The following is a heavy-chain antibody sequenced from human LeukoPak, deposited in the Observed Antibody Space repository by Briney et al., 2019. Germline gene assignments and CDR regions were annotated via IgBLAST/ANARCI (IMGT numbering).Heavy chain of an antibody. CDR2: IIWSGGST. V-gene: IGHV3-20*04. CDR1: GFTFDDYG. CDR3: ARDDYGSGSWSDY. Sequence: GGSLRLSCAASGFTFDDYGMSWVRQAPGKGLGWVSGIIWSGGSTGYADSVKGRFTISRDNAKNSLYLQMNSLRAEDTALYYCARDDYGSGSWSDYWGQGTLVTVSS. J-gene: IGHJ4*02. D-gene: IGHD3-10*01.